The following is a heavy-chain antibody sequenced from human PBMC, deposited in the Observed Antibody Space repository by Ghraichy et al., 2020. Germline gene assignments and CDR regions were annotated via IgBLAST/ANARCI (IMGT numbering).Heavy chain of an antibody. CDR2: IYYSGST. V-gene: IGHV4-39*01. CDR1: GGSISSSSYY. J-gene: IGHJ4*02. Sequence: SETLSLTYTVSGGSISSSSYYWGWIRQPPGKGLEWIGSIYYSGSTYYNPSLKSRVTISVDTSKNQFSLKLSSVTAADTAVYYCASAWELSNWGQGTLVTVSS. D-gene: IGHD1-26*01. CDR3: ASAWELSN.